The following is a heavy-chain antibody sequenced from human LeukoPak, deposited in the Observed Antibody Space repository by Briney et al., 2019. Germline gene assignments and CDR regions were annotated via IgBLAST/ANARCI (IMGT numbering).Heavy chain of an antibody. CDR2: IYTSGST. CDR3: ARVLFRAFDL. Sequence: SETLSLTCTVSGGSISSSSYYWGWIRQSPGKGLEWIGRIYTSGSTSYDPSLKGRVAMSVDTSKNEFALKLSSVTAADTAVYYCARVLFRAFDLWGQGTMVTVSS. V-gene: IGHV4-39*06. J-gene: IGHJ3*01. CDR1: GGSISSSSYY. D-gene: IGHD2/OR15-2a*01.